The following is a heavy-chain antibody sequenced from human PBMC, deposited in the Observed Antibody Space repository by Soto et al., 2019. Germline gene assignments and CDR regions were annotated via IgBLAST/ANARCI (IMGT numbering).Heavy chain of an antibody. V-gene: IGHV4-39*01. CDR2: IYYSGST. CDR3: ARQAVVVPAAILYYYYYMDV. J-gene: IGHJ6*03. CDR1: GGSISSSSYY. Sequence: SETLSLTCTVSGGSISSSSYYWGWIRQPPGKGLEWIGSIYYSGSTYYNPSLKSRVTISVDTSKNQFSLKLSSVTAADTAVYYCARQAVVVPAAILYYYYYMDVWGKGTTVTVSS. D-gene: IGHD2-2*01.